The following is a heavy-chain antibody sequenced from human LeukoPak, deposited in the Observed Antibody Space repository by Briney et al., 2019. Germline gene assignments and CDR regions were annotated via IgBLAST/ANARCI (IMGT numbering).Heavy chain of an antibody. J-gene: IGHJ4*02. V-gene: IGHV3-30*18. Sequence: GGSLKLSCAASGFTFSSYGMHWVRQALGKGLEWVAVISYDGSNKYYADSVKGRFTISRDNSKNTLYLQMNSLRAEDTAVYYCAKDMRTAAGTGDYWGQGTLVTVSS. CDR3: AKDMRTAAGTGDY. CDR2: ISYDGSNK. D-gene: IGHD6-13*01. CDR1: GFTFSSYG.